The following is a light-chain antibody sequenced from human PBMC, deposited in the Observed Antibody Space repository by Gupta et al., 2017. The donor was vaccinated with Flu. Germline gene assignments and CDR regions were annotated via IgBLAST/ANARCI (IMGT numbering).Light chain of an antibody. Sequence: CRSSQSLVFRDGNTYLNWFQHRPGQSPRRLIYKVSNRDSGVPDRFSGSGSGTDFTLKISRVEAEDVGVYYCMQGTHWPPITFGQGTRLEIK. CDR3: MQGTHWPPIT. CDR1: QSLVFRDGNTY. J-gene: IGKJ5*01. V-gene: IGKV2-30*01. CDR2: KVS.